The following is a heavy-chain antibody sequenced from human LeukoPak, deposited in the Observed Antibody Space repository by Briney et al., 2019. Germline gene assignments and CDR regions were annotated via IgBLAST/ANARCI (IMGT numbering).Heavy chain of an antibody. D-gene: IGHD3-22*01. V-gene: IGHV3-11*04. CDR2: ISSSGSTI. CDR1: GFTFNDYY. Sequence: GGSLRLSCAASGFTFNDYYMSWIGQGPGKGLEWVSYISSSGSTIYYADSVKGRFTISRDNAKNSLYLQMNSLRAEDTAVYYCARDEFGLNYDSSAPPFMDVWGKRTTVTVSS. CDR3: ARDEFGLNYDSSAPPFMDV. J-gene: IGHJ6*03.